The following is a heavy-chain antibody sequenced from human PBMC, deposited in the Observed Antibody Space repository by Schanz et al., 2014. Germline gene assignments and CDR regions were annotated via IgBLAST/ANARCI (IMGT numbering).Heavy chain of an antibody. J-gene: IGHJ3*02. D-gene: IGHD3-10*01. V-gene: IGHV3-21*01. CDR1: GFSFSDYW. CDR2: IRSDNNYI. Sequence: EVQMLESGGGLVQPGGSLRLSCEGSGFSFSDYWMGWVRQAPGKGLEWVSYIRSDNNYIYSADSVKGRFTISRDNAKNSLFLQMNSLTAEDTVVYYCVREDMVRGIRAFDIWGQGTMVTVSS. CDR3: VREDMVRGIRAFDI.